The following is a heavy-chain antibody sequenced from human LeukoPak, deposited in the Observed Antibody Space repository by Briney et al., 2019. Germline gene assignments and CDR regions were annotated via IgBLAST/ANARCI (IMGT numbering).Heavy chain of an antibody. V-gene: IGHV3-20*04. CDR2: LNWNGDRT. J-gene: IGHJ4*02. Sequence: PGGSLRLSCAASGFTFDDYGMDWVRRAPGKGLEWVSSLNWNGDRTSYADSVTGRFTISRDNSKNTLSLQMDDLRPEDTALYYCAKAQAVYGQAPVGSDYWGQGTLVTVSS. D-gene: IGHD3-10*01. CDR3: AKAQAVYGQAPVGSDY. CDR1: GFTFDDYG.